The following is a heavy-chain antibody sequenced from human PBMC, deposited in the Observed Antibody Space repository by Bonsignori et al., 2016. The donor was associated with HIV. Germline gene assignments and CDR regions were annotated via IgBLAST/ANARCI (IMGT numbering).Heavy chain of an antibody. V-gene: IGHV3-23*01. CDR1: GFTFSSYA. D-gene: IGHD3-22*01. Sequence: GESLKISCAASGFTFSSYAMSWVRQAPGKGLEWVSAISGSGGSTYYADSVKGRFTISRDNSKNTLYLQMNSLRAEDTAVYYCAKIVNYDSSGSGYWGQGTLVTVSS. CDR3: AKIVNYDSSGSGY. CDR2: ISGSGGST. J-gene: IGHJ4*02.